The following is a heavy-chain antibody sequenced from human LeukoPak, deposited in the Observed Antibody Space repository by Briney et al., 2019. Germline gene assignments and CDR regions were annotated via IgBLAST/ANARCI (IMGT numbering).Heavy chain of an antibody. CDR2: IYSTGST. CDR1: GGSITGYY. J-gene: IGHJ4*02. Sequence: TSETLSLTCTVSGGSITGYYWSWIRQPPGKGLEWIGYIYSTGSTNYNPSFRGRVTISVDTSKNQFSLNLSSVTAADTAVYYCTRRTTVTTLDYWGQGTLVTVSS. V-gene: IGHV4-59*01. D-gene: IGHD4-17*01. CDR3: TRRTTVTTLDY.